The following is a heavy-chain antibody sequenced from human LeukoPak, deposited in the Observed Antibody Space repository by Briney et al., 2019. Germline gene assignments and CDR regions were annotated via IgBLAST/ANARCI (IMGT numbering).Heavy chain of an antibody. V-gene: IGHV1-46*01. CDR3: ARLKPYYYDSSGYFDY. CDR2: INPSGGST. J-gene: IGHJ4*02. Sequence: ASVKVSCKASGGTFTSYYMHWVRQAPGQGLEWMGIINPSGGSTSYAQKFQGRVTMTRDTSTSTVYMELSSLRSEDTAVYYCARLKPYYYDSSGYFDYWGQGTLVTVSS. D-gene: IGHD3-22*01. CDR1: GGTFTSYY.